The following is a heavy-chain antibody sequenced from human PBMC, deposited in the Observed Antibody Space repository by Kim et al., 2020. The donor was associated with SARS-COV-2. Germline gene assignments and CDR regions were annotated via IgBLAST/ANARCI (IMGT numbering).Heavy chain of an antibody. CDR3: ARSPRGSYSYYFDY. D-gene: IGHD1-26*01. Sequence: NPSLKSRVTISVDTSKNQFSLKLSSVTATDTAVYYCARSPRGSYSYYFDYWGQGTLVTVSS. V-gene: IGHV4-39*01. J-gene: IGHJ4*02.